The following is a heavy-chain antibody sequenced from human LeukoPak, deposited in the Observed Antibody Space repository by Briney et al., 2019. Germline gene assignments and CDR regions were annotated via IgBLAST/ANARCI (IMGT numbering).Heavy chain of an antibody. CDR3: AKDRSYSSSWYVARPNYYMDV. V-gene: IGHV3-30*02. CDR1: GFTFSSYG. J-gene: IGHJ6*03. CDR2: IRYDGSNK. Sequence: PGGSLRLSCAASGFTFSSYGMHWVRQAPGKGLEWVAFIRYDGSNKYYADSVKGRFTISRDNSKNTLYLQMNSLRAEDTAVYYCAKDRSYSSSWYVARPNYYMDVWGKGTTVTISS. D-gene: IGHD6-13*01.